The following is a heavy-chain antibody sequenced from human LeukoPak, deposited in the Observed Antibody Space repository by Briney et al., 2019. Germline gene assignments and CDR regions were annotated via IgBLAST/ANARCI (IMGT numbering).Heavy chain of an antibody. CDR3: ARVSILTGYYERFDP. Sequence: SVKVSRKASGGTFSSYAISWVRQAPGQGLEWMGGIIPIFGTANYAQKFQGRVTITADKSTSTAYMELSSLRSEDTAVYYCARVSILTGYYERFDPWGQGTLVTVSS. D-gene: IGHD3-9*01. V-gene: IGHV1-69*06. CDR1: GGTFSSYA. J-gene: IGHJ5*02. CDR2: IIPIFGTA.